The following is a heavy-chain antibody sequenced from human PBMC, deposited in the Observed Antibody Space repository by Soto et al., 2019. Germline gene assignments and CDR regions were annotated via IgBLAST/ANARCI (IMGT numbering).Heavy chain of an antibody. J-gene: IGHJ4*02. CDR3: AHKGYGDYPLDY. D-gene: IGHD4-17*01. CDR2: IYWDDSY. V-gene: IGHV2-5*02. CDR1: GFSLSTSGVG. Sequence: QITLKESGPTLVKPTQTLTLTCTFSGFSLSTSGVGVGWIRQPPGKALEWPAVIYWDDSYHYSPSLRRRLTITKDTSKNQVVLTMTNMDPVDTATYYCAHKGYGDYPLDYWGQGTLVTVSS.